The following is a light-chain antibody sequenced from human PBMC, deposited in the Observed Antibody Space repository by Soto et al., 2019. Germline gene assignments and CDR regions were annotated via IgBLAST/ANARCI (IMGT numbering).Light chain of an antibody. CDR2: SDN. J-gene: IGLJ2*01. CDR3: ASWDDNLSGVV. CDR1: SSNIGRDF. Sequence: SALTQPPSASGTPGQRVTISCSGSSSNIGRDFVYWYQQVPGTAPKPLIYSDNQRYSGVPDRFSGSKSGTSASLTISGLRSEDEADYYCASWDDNLSGVVFGGGTKVTV. V-gene: IGLV1-47*02.